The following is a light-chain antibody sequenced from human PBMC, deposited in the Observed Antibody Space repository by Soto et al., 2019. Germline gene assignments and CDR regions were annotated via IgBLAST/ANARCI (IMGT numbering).Light chain of an antibody. Sequence: DIQLTQSPSFLSASVGDRVTITCRASPGISSYLAWYQQKPGKAPKLLIYAASTLQSGVPSRFSGSGSGTEFTLTISSLQPEDFANYYCQQLNSYPLFGPGTKVDIK. CDR2: AAS. CDR1: PGISSY. V-gene: IGKV1-9*01. CDR3: QQLNSYPL. J-gene: IGKJ3*01.